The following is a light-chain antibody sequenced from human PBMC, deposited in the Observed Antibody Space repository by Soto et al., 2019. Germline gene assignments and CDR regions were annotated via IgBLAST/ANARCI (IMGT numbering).Light chain of an antibody. V-gene: IGKV1-5*03. Sequence: DIQMTQSPSTLSASVGDRVTITCRASQGIPNLLAWYQQKPGKAPKLLIYKASNLESGVPSRFSGSGSGTEFTLTISSLQPDDFATYYCQYYNSYWTFGQGTKVEI. J-gene: IGKJ1*01. CDR1: QGIPNL. CDR3: QYYNSYWT. CDR2: KAS.